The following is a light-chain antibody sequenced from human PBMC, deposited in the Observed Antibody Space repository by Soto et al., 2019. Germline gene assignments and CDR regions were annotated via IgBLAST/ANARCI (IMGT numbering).Light chain of an antibody. CDR3: SSYTSSSTRV. V-gene: IGLV2-14*01. J-gene: IGLJ2*01. CDR2: EVS. Sequence: QSVLTQPASVSGSPGQSITISCTGTSSDVGNYNYVSWYQQHPGKAPKLIIYEVSNRPSGVSNRFSGSKSGNTASLTISGLQAEDEADYYCSSYTSSSTRVFGGGTKLTVL. CDR1: SSDVGNYNY.